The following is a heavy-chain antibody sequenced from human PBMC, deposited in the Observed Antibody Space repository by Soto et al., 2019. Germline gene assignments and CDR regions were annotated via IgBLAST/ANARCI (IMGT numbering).Heavy chain of an antibody. J-gene: IGHJ4*02. CDR1: GDTFTDYY. D-gene: IGHD2-21*02. CDR3: ARGGHVVVVTAALDY. Sequence: QVQLMQSGAEVKKPGASVKVSCKASGDTFTDYYIHWVRQAPGQGLEWMGTVNPSGGHTTYAQHFLGSVTLTRDRSTSTLYVELTSLTSDDTAIYYCARGGHVVVVTAALDYWGQGTLVTVSS. V-gene: IGHV1-46*01. CDR2: VNPSGGHT.